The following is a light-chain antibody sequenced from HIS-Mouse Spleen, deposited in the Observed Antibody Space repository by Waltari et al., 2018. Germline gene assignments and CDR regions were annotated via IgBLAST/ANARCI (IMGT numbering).Light chain of an antibody. CDR2: EDS. Sequence: SYELTQPPSVSVSPGQTATITCSGAALPKKYAYWYQQNSGQAPVLVIYEDSKRPSGIPERFSGSSSGTMATLTISGAQVEEEADYYCYSTDSSGNHRVFGGGTKLTVL. J-gene: IGLJ2*01. CDR3: YSTDSSGNHRV. V-gene: IGLV3-10*01. CDR1: ALPKKY.